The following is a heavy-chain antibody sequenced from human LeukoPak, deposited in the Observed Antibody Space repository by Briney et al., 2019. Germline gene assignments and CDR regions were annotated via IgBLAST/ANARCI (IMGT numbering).Heavy chain of an antibody. CDR3: ARGTVYYGMDV. V-gene: IGHV3-53*01. J-gene: IGHJ6*02. D-gene: IGHD4-17*01. Sequence: PGGSLRLSCAASGFTVNSTYMSWVRQAPGKGLEWVSVIYTGDGTYYADSVKGRFTISRDNSKNTVFLQMNSLRAEDTAVYYCARGTVYYGMDVWGQGTTVTVSS. CDR1: GFTVNSTY. CDR2: IYTGDGT.